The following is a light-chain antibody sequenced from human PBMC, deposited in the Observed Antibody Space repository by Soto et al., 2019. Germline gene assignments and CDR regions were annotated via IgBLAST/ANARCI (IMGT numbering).Light chain of an antibody. CDR3: SSYTSSSTPVV. Sequence: QSALTQPASVSGSPGQSITISCTGTSSDVGGYKYVSWYQQHPGKAPKLMIYDVSNRPSGVSSRFSGSKSGNTASLTISGLQAEDEADYYCSSYTSSSTPVVFGGGTKLTVL. CDR1: SSDVGGYKY. J-gene: IGLJ2*01. V-gene: IGLV2-14*01. CDR2: DVS.